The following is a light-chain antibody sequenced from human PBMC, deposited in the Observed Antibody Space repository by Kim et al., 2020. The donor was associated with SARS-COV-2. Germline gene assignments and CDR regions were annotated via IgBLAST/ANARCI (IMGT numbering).Light chain of an antibody. V-gene: IGKV3-15*01. CDR1: PSVSSN. Sequence: EIVMTQSPATLSVSPGERATLSCRASPSVSSNLAWYQQKPGQAPRLLIYGASTRATGIPARFSGSGSGTEFTLTISSLQSEDFAVYYCQQYNNLVGFGQGTKVEIK. CDR2: GAS. J-gene: IGKJ1*01. CDR3: QQYNNLVG.